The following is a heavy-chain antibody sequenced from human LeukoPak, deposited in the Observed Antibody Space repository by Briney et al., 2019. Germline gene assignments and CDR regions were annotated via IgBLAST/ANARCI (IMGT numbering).Heavy chain of an antibody. V-gene: IGHV3-23*01. CDR2: FSGSGGST. CDR3: AKSPGPYDFWSGYYGY. Sequence: GGSLRLSCAASGFTFSSYAMSWVRQAPGKGLEWVSAFSGSGGSTYYADSVKGRFTISRDNSKNTLYLQMNSLKAEDTAVYYCAKSPGPYDFWSGYYGYWGQGTLVTVSS. J-gene: IGHJ4*02. D-gene: IGHD3-3*01. CDR1: GFTFSSYA.